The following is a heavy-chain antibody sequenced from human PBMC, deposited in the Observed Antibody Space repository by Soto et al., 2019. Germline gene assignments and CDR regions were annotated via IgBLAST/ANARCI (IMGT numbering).Heavy chain of an antibody. Sequence: QVQLQESGPGLVKPSETLSLTCTVSGGSISSYYWSWIRQPPGKGLEWIGYIYYSGSTNYNPSLKSRVTLSVDTSKNQFSLKLSSVTAADTAVYYCARDKYGDYVNDAFDIWGQGTMVTVSS. V-gene: IGHV4-59*01. J-gene: IGHJ3*02. CDR2: IYYSGST. CDR1: GGSISSYY. CDR3: ARDKYGDYVNDAFDI. D-gene: IGHD4-17*01.